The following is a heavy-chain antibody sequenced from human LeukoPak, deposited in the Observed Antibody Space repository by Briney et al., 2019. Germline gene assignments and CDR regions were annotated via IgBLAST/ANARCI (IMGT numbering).Heavy chain of an antibody. D-gene: IGHD1-20*01. J-gene: IGHJ4*02. Sequence: PGGSLRVSCAASGFTFSSYWMSWVLQAPGKGLEWVANIKQDGSEKYYVDSVKGRFTISRDNAKNSLYLQMNSLRAEDTAVYYCARDYNWNDSDYWGQGTLVTVSS. V-gene: IGHV3-7*04. CDR2: IKQDGSEK. CDR3: ARDYNWNDSDY. CDR1: GFTFSSYW.